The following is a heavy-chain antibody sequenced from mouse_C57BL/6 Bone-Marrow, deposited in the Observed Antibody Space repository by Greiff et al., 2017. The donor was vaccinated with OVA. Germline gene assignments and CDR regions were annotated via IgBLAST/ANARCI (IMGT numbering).Heavy chain of an antibody. J-gene: IGHJ3*01. Sequence: QVQLQQSGAELVKPGASVKMSCKASGYTFTSYWITWVKQRPGQGLEWIGDIYPGSGSTNYNEKFKSKATLTVDTSSSTAYMQLSSLTSEYSAVYFCARSGFGYYPAWFAYWGQGTLVTVSA. CDR3: ARSGFGYYPAWFAY. CDR1: GYTFTSYW. CDR2: IYPGSGST. D-gene: IGHD2-3*01. V-gene: IGHV1-55*01.